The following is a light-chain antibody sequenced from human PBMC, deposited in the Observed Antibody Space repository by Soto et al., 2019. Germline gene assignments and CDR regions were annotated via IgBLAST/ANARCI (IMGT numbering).Light chain of an antibody. V-gene: IGKV3-15*01. CDR3: QQYDNWPRT. J-gene: IGKJ1*01. CDR1: QSVSSN. CDR2: GAT. Sequence: EIVMTQSPATLSVPPGERATLSCRASQSVSSNLAWYQQKPGQAPRLLIYGATTRATGIPARFSGSGSGTEFTLTISGLQSEDFAVYYCQQYDNWPRTFGQGTKVEIK.